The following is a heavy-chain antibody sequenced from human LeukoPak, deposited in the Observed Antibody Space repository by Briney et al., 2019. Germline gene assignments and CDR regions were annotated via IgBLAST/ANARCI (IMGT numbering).Heavy chain of an antibody. CDR3: ARVGITKDFDY. V-gene: IGHV3-53*01. CDR2: IYSGGST. D-gene: IGHD3-10*01. CDR1: GFTVSNNY. J-gene: IGHJ4*02. Sequence: PGGSLRLSCAGSGFTVSNNYMSWVRQAPGKGLEWVSVIYSGGSTYYADSVKGRFTISRDNSKNTLYLQMNSLRAEDTAVYYCARVGITKDFDYCGQGTLVTVSS.